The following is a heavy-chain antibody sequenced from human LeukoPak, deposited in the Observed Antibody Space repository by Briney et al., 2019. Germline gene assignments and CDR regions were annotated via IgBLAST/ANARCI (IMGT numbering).Heavy chain of an antibody. CDR3: ARHPGKVTNDWYFDL. V-gene: IGHV1-2*02. Sequence: ASVKVSCKASVYTFTGYYMHWVRQAPGQGLEWMGWINPNSGGTNYAQKIQGRVTMTRDTSITTAYMELSRLSSDDTAVYYCARHPGKVTNDWYFDLWGRGTLVTVSS. D-gene: IGHD4-23*01. J-gene: IGHJ2*01. CDR1: VYTFTGYY. CDR2: INPNSGGT.